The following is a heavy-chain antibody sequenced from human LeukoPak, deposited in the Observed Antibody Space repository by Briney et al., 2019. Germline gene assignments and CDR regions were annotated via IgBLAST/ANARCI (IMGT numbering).Heavy chain of an antibody. D-gene: IGHD5-12*01. CDR3: ARDRSGYAVSWFGP. CDR2: IYTSGST. V-gene: IGHV4-4*07. CDR1: GGSISSYY. Sequence: SETLSLTCTVSGGSISSYYWSWIRQPAGKGLEWIGRIYTSGSTNYSPSLKSRVTMSVDTSKNQFSLKLSSVTAADTAVYYCARDRSGYAVSWFGPWGQGTLVTVSS. J-gene: IGHJ5*02.